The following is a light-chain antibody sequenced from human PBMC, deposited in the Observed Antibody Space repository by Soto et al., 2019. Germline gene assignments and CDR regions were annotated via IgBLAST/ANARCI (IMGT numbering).Light chain of an antibody. CDR1: TRDIAGYNY. Sequence: QSALTQPASVSGSLGQSITISCTGTTRDIAGYNYISWYQQLPGKAPKLMIYQVTIRPSGISNRFSGSKSGNTASLTISGLQAEDEADYYCTSFSSSTSLYVFGTGTKLNVL. J-gene: IGLJ1*01. CDR2: QVT. CDR3: TSFSSSTSLYV. V-gene: IGLV2-14*01.